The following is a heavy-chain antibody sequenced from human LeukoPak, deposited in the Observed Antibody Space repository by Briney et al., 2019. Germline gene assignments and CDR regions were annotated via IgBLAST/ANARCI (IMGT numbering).Heavy chain of an antibody. V-gene: IGHV1-8*01. J-gene: IGHJ5*02. Sequence: EASVKVSCKASGFTFTNYDINWVRQATGQGLEWMGWMNPINGNTGYAQEFQGRVTMTRDTSISTAYMELRSLTSEDTAVYYCVRDGEGVAISVNYWFDPWGQGTLVTVSS. CDR3: VRDGEGVAISVNYWFDP. CDR1: GFTFTNYD. D-gene: IGHD3-10*01. CDR2: MNPINGNT.